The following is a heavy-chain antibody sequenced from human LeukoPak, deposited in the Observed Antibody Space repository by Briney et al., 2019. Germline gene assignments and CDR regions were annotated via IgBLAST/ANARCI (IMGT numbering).Heavy chain of an antibody. J-gene: IGHJ5*02. V-gene: IGHV5-51*01. Sequence: GESLKISCKSSGYSFTSYWIGWVRQVPGRGLEWMGIIYPDDSDTRYSPSFQGQVTISADKSISTAYLQWSSLKASDTAMYYCARLRGHDILGWFDPWGQGTLVTVSS. CDR2: IYPDDSDT. D-gene: IGHD3-9*01. CDR3: ARLRGHDILGWFDP. CDR1: GYSFTSYW.